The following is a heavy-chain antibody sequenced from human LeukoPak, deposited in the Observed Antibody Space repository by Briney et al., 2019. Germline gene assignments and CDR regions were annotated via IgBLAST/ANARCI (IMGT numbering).Heavy chain of an antibody. CDR1: GFTFSSYG. D-gene: IGHD2-15*01. CDR2: ISYDGSNK. CDR3: AKEVAASYYYYYGMDV. V-gene: IGHV3-30*18. Sequence: GGSLRLSCAASGFTFSSYGMHWVRQAPGKGPEWVAVISYDGSNKYYADSVKGRFTISRDNSKNTLYLQMNSLRAEDTAVYYCAKEVAASYYYYYGMDVWGQGTTVTVSS. J-gene: IGHJ6*02.